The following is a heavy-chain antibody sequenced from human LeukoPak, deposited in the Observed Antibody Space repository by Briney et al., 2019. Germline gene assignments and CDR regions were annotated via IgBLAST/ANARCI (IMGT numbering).Heavy chain of an antibody. CDR2: IYYSGGT. CDR3: ARGALYDFWSGYYIDY. J-gene: IGHJ4*02. Sequence: SQTLSLTCTVSGGSISSGDYYWSWIRQPPGKGLEWIGYIYYSGGTYYNPSLKGRVTISVDTSKNQFSLKLSSVTAADTAVYYCARGALYDFWSGYYIDYWGQGTLVTVSS. D-gene: IGHD3-3*01. CDR1: GGSISSGDYY. V-gene: IGHV4-30-4*08.